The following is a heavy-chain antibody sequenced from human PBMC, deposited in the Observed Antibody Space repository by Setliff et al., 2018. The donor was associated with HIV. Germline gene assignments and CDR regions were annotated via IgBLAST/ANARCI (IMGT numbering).Heavy chain of an antibody. V-gene: IGHV1-69*05. J-gene: IGHJ3*01. CDR1: GGTFSSYA. CDR3: ARDDGGYNYAEAFDV. CDR2: SIPMYGTS. D-gene: IGHD3-16*01. Sequence: SVKVSCKASGGTFSSYAISWVRQAPGQGLEWMGGSIPMYGTSNYAQKFQGRVTITTDESTSTAYMELSRLRSDDTAVYYCARDDGGYNYAEAFDVWGQGTMVT.